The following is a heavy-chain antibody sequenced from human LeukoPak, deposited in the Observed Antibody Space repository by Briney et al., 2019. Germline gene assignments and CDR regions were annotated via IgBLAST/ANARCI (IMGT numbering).Heavy chain of an antibody. CDR3: ARGRTASSRRGFDL. V-gene: IGHV1-2*02. J-gene: IGHJ2*01. CDR1: GYTFTGYY. D-gene: IGHD6-19*01. Sequence: ASVKLSFTSSGYTFTGYYMHGVRQPPGQGLEWMGWINPNSGGTNYAQKFQSRVTMTRDTSISTAYMELSRLRSDDTAVYYCARGRTASSRRGFDLWGGGTLLTASS. CDR2: INPNSGGT.